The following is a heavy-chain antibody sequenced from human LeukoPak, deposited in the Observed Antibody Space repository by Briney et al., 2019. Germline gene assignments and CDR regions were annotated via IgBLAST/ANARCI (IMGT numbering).Heavy chain of an antibody. CDR3: SRGQSISAVAV. J-gene: IGHJ4*02. Sequence: PSETLSLTCTVSGFSISSGYYWGWTRQPPGKGLEWVASIPLGGTTFYNPSLNSRATPAVDPSKNQFSLTVTCVTAAEPAVDYCSRGQSISAVAVWGEGTLVTVSS. CDR1: GFSISSGYY. CDR2: IPLGGTT. D-gene: IGHD6-13*01. V-gene: IGHV4-38-2*02.